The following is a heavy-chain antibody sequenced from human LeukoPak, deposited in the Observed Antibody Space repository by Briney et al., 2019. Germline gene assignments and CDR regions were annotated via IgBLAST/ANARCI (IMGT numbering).Heavy chain of an antibody. CDR1: GFTFSSYA. J-gene: IGHJ4*02. V-gene: IGHV3-23*01. D-gene: IGHD6-19*01. CDR3: ASEGDIAVAGTIGY. CDR2: ISGSGGST. Sequence: GGSLRLSCAASGFTFSSYAMSWVRQAPGKGLEWVSAISGSGGSTYYADSVKGRFTISRDNSKNTLSLQMNSLRAEDTAVYYCASEGDIAVAGTIGYWGEGTLVTVSS.